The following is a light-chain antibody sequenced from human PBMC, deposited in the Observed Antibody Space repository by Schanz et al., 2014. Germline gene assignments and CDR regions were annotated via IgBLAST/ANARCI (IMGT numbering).Light chain of an antibody. J-gene: IGKJ5*01. V-gene: IGKV1-17*01. CDR1: QGIGND. CDR3: QQTYNTSIT. CDR2: AAS. Sequence: IQMTQSPSSLSASVGDRVTLTCRASQGIGNDLGWYQQRPGKAPKRLIYAASTLQSGVPSRFVGGGSGTEFTLTISGLQPEDFASYFCQQTYNTSITFGQGTRLEIK.